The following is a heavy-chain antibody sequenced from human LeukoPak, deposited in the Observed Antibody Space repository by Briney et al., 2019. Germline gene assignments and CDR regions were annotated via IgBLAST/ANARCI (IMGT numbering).Heavy chain of an antibody. J-gene: IGHJ4*02. CDR2: INPAGSET. Sequence: GGSLRLSCAASGFSFGAYWMTWVRQAPGTGLEWVANINPAGSETYYVDPVKGRFSISRDNAKNLVYLQMNSLRAEDTAVYHCARFGYVAAVDVWGQGTPVTVSS. CDR1: GFSFGAYW. CDR3: ARFGYVAAVDV. D-gene: IGHD2-15*01. V-gene: IGHV3-7*01.